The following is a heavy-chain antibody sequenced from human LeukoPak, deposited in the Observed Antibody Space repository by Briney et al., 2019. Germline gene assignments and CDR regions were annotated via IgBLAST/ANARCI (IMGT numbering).Heavy chain of an antibody. V-gene: IGHV3-30*04. CDR1: GFTFSSYA. CDR2: ISYDGSNK. J-gene: IGHJ6*03. CDR3: ARDNLLWFGEYENYYYYYYMDV. D-gene: IGHD3-10*01. Sequence: GGSLRLSCAASGFTFSSYAMHWVRQAPGKGLEWVAVISYDGSNKYYADSVKGRFTISRDNAKNSLYLQMNSLRAEDTAVYYCARDNLLWFGEYENYYYYYYMDVWGKGTTVTVSS.